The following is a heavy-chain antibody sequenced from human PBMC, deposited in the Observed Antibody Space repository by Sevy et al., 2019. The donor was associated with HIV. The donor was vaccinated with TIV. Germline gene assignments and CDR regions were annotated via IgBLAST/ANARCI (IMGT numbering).Heavy chain of an antibody. D-gene: IGHD2-8*01. CDR2: INPKSGGT. CDR1: GSTFSGHH. CDR3: ARHTNFYFDY. Sequence: ASVKVSCKVSGSTFSGHHMHWVRQAPGQGLEWMGWINPKSGGTNYAQKFQGRVTVPRDTSITTVYMELNRLRSDDTAVYYCARHTNFYFDYWGQGTLVTVSS. J-gene: IGHJ4*02. V-gene: IGHV1-2*02.